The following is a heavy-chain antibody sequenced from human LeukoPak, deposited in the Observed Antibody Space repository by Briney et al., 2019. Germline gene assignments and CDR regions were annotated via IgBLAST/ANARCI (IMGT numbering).Heavy chain of an antibody. D-gene: IGHD2-21*01. J-gene: IGHJ4*02. CDR1: GGSISSGSYY. CDR3: ARDTKSSLASIAPPPPV. Sequence: SQTLSLTCTVSGGSISSGSYYWSWIRQPAGKGLEWIGRIYTSGSTNYNPSLKSRVTISVDTSKNQFSLKLSSVTAADTAVYYCARDTKSSLASIAPPPPVWGQGTLVTVSS. CDR2: IYTSGST. V-gene: IGHV4-61*02.